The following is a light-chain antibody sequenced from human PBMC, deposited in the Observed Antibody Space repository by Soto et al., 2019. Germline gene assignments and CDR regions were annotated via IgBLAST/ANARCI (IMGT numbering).Light chain of an antibody. J-gene: IGKJ1*01. CDR3: QQYHSSPPWT. CDR1: QSVSSSY. V-gene: IGKV3-20*01. CDR2: GAS. Sequence: EIVLTQSPGTLSLSPGERATLSCRASQSVSSSYLAWYQQKPGQAPRLLIYGASSRATGIPDRFSGSGSGTDFTLTISRLEPEDFAVYYCQQYHSSPPWTFGQGTKVEIK.